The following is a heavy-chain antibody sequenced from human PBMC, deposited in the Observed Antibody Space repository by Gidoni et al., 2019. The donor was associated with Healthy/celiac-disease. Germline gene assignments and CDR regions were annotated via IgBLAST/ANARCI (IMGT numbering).Heavy chain of an antibody. CDR2: INHSGST. CDR3: ARKVQTVGRSIAARRAIEY. Sequence: QVQLQQWGAGLLKPSETLSLTCAVYGGSFSGYYWSWIRQPPGKGLEWIGEINHSGSTKNNPSVKSRGTISVDTSKIQFSLKLSSVTAADTAGYDWARKVQTVGRSIAARRAIEYWGQGTLVTVSS. D-gene: IGHD6-6*01. V-gene: IGHV4-34*04. J-gene: IGHJ4*02. CDR1: GGSFSGYY.